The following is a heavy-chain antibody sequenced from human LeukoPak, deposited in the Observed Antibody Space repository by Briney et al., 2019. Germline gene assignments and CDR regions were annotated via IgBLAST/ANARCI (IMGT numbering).Heavy chain of an antibody. CDR1: SYSISSGNY. CDR2: IYHSGST. D-gene: IGHD2-2*01. CDR3: ARTTEGYCSSASCFGFSYSYYMDV. J-gene: IGHJ6*03. Sequence: SETLSLTCTVSSYSISSGNYWGWIRQPPGKGLEWIGSIYHSGSTYYNPSLKSRVTISVDTSKNQFSLKLSSVIAADTAVYYCARTTEGYCSSASCFGFSYSYYMDVWGKGTTVTISS. V-gene: IGHV4-38-2*02.